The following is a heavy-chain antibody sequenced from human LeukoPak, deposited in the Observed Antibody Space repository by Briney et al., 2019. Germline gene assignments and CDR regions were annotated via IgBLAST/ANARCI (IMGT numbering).Heavy chain of an antibody. CDR1: GYSFTDYY. CDR3: ARGASGSSPDFDY. D-gene: IGHD3-10*01. CDR2: INPNSGAT. J-gene: IGHJ4*02. V-gene: IGHV1-2*02. Sequence: ASVKVSCKASGYSFTDYYVHWVRQAPGQGLEWMGWINPNSGATHHAQKFQGRVTMTRTTSISTAYMELSSLGSDDTALFYCARGASGSSPDFDYWGQGTLVTVSS.